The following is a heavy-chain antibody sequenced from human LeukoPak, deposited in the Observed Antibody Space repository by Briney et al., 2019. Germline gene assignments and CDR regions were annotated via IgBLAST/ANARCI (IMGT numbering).Heavy chain of an antibody. V-gene: IGHV4-59*01. CDR3: ARREGPRYDLARFDY. CDR1: GGSISSYY. D-gene: IGHD3-3*01. Sequence: SETLSLTCTVSGGSISSYYWSWIRQPPGKGLEWIGYIYYSGSTIYNPSLKSRVTISVDTSKNQFSLKLSSVTAADTAVYYCARREGPRYDLARFDYWGQGTLVTVSS. J-gene: IGHJ4*02. CDR2: IYYSGST.